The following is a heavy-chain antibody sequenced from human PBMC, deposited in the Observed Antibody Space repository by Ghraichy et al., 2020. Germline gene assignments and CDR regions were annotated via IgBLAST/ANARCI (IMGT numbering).Heavy chain of an antibody. J-gene: IGHJ6*02. D-gene: IGHD2-15*01. CDR3: ARHAIYYMDV. Sequence: SETLSLTCTVSGGSISSSSYYWGWIRQPPGKGLEWIGSIYYSGSTYYNPSLKSRVTISVDTSKNQFSLKLSSVTAADTAVYYCARHAIYYMDVWGQGTTVTVSS. V-gene: IGHV4-39*01. CDR1: GGSISSSSYY. CDR2: IYYSGST.